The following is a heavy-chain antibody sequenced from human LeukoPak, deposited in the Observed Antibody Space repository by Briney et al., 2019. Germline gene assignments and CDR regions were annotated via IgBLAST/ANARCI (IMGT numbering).Heavy chain of an antibody. J-gene: IGHJ4*02. CDR1: DYSISSDYY. CDR3: ARSNGSGSYPFGY. D-gene: IGHD3-10*01. Sequence: SETLSLTCTVSDYSISSDYYWAWIRQPPGKGLEWIGYIYYSGSTNYNPSLKSRVTISVDTSKNQFSLKLSSVTAADTAVYYCARSNGSGSYPFGYWGQGTLVTVSS. V-gene: IGHV4-61*01. CDR2: IYYSGST.